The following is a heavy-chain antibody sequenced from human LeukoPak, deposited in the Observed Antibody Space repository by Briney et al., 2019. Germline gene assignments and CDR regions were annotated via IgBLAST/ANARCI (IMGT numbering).Heavy chain of an antibody. V-gene: IGHV4-59*08. CDR2: ICYSGST. CDR3: ARHPRGGAFDI. Sequence: SETLSLTRTGSGGSISSYYLSWIRQPPGKGLEWIGYICYSGSTNYNPSLKRRVTISVDTSKNQFSLKLSSVTAADTAVYYCARHPRGGAFDIWGQGTMVTVSS. D-gene: IGHD3-10*01. CDR1: GGSISSYY. J-gene: IGHJ3*02.